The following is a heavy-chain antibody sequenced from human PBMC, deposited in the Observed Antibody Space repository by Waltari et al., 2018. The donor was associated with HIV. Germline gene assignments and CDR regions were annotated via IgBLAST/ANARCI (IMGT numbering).Heavy chain of an antibody. CDR3: ARGEEGYSGYDLSWFDT. CDR2: INHSGRT. J-gene: IGHJ5*02. Sequence: QVQLQQWGAGLLKPSETLSLTCAVYGGSFSGYYWSWILQPPGKGLEWIGEINHSGRTNYNPSLKSRVTISADTSKNQFSLKVNSVTAADTAVYYCARGEEGYSGYDLSWFDTWGQGTLVTVSS. V-gene: IGHV4-34*01. CDR1: GGSFSGYY. D-gene: IGHD5-12*01.